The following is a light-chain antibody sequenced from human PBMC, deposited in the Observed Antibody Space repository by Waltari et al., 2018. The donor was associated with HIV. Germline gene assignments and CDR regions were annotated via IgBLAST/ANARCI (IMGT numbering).Light chain of an antibody. V-gene: IGLV3-25*03. Sequence: SYELTPPPSVSVSPGQTARITCPGDALPKQYASWYQQKPGQAPVLVIYKNIERPSGIPARFSGSRSGTTVTLTISGVQAEDEADYHCQSAGGSGSYVVFGGGTKLTAL. J-gene: IGLJ2*01. CDR3: QSAGGSGSYVV. CDR2: KNI. CDR1: ALPKQY.